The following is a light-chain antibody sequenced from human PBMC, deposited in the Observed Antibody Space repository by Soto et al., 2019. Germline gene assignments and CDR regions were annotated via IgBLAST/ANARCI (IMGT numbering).Light chain of an antibody. CDR3: QQYASSPRT. Sequence: EIVLTQSPGTLSLSPGERATVSCRASQTLTSTYLAWYQQKPGQAPRLLIYGASTRATGIPDRFSGSGSGTDFTLTISRLEPEDFAVYYCQQYASSPRTFGQGTKV. V-gene: IGKV3-20*01. CDR2: GAS. J-gene: IGKJ1*01. CDR1: QTLTSTY.